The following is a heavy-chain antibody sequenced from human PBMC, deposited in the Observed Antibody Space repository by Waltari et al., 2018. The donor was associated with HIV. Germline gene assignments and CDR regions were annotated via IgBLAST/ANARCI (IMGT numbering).Heavy chain of an antibody. CDR1: GGSFSGYY. CDR3: ASGGDLVIFPRHFDY. CDR2: INHSGST. Sequence: QVQLQQWGAGLLKPSETLSLTCAVYGGSFSGYYWSWIRQPPGKGLEWIGEINHSGSTNHNPPLRGRVTISVDTSKNQFSLKLSSVTAADTAVYYCASGGDLVIFPRHFDYWGQGTLVTVSS. J-gene: IGHJ4*02. V-gene: IGHV4-34*01. D-gene: IGHD3-9*01.